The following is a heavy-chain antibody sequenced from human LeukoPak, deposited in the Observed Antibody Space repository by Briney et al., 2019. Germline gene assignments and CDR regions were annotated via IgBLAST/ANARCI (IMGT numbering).Heavy chain of an antibody. CDR1: GYTFTSYD. CDR2: MNPNSGNT. D-gene: IGHD3-22*01. V-gene: IGHV1-8*03. J-gene: IGHJ4*02. CDR3: AKDPSSWYYYDSSGYYWAWSNYFDY. Sequence: ASVKVSCKASGYTFTSYDINWVRQATGQGLEWMGWMNPNSGNTGYAQKFQGRVTITRNTSISTAYMELSSLRPEDTAVYYCAKDPSSWYYYDSSGYYWAWSNYFDYWGQGTLVTVSS.